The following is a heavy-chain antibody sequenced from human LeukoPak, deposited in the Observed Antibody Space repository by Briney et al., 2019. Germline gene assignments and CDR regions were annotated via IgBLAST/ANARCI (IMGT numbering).Heavy chain of an antibody. CDR1: GITVSNNY. D-gene: IGHD6-25*01. V-gene: IGHV3-53*01. CDR2: IYSGGTT. J-gene: IGHJ4*02. CDR3: ARVQWFYSSGWQHYFDH. Sequence: GGSLRLSCATSGITVSNNYMSWVRQAPGKGLEWVSVIYSGGTTYYADSVKGRFTISRDDSKNTVYLQMNSLRGEDTAVYYCARVQWFYSSGWQHYFDHWGQGTLVTVSS.